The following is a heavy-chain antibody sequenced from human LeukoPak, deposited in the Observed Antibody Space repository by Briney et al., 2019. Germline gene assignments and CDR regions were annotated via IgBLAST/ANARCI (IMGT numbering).Heavy chain of an antibody. D-gene: IGHD3-3*01. CDR3: AREYYDFWSGYWRAYGMDV. J-gene: IGHJ6*02. V-gene: IGHV3-11*01. Sequence: PGGSLRLSCAASGFTFSDYYMSWTRQAPGKGLEWVSYISSSGSTIYYADSVKGRFTISRDNAKNSLYLQMNSLSAEDTAVYYCAREYYDFWSGYWRAYGMDVWGQGTTVTVSS. CDR1: GFTFSDYY. CDR2: ISSSGSTI.